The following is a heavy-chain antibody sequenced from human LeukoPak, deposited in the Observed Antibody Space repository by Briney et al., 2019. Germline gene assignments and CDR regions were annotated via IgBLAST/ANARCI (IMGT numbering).Heavy chain of an antibody. CDR1: GFTFDDYA. CDR2: ISWNSGSI. CDR3: AKDMLGYYYGSGSYYNWYYYYGMDV. Sequence: PGGSLRLSCAASGFTFDDYAMHWVRQAPGKGLEWVSGISWNSGSIGYADSVKGRFTISRDNAKNSLYLQMNSLRAEDTALYYCAKDMLGYYYGSGSYYNWYYYYGMDVWGQGTTVTASS. V-gene: IGHV3-9*01. J-gene: IGHJ6*02. D-gene: IGHD3-10*01.